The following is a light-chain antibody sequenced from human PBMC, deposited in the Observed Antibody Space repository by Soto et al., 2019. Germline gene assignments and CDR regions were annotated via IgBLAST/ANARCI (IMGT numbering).Light chain of an antibody. CDR1: QSVSSSY. Sequence: EIVLTQSPGTLSLSPGERATLSCRASQSVSSSYLAWYQQKPGQAPRLFVYAASIRATTTPAKFSGSGSGTEFTLTISSLQSEDFAVYYCQHYNKWPPWTFGQGTKVDIK. CDR2: AAS. V-gene: IGKV3-15*01. J-gene: IGKJ1*01. CDR3: QHYNKWPPWT.